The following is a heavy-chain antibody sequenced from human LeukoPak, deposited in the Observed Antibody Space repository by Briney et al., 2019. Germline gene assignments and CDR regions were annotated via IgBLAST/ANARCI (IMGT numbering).Heavy chain of an antibody. CDR2: ISKSGGT. J-gene: IGHJ4*02. Sequence: PSETLSLTSNVSGASISSGDYYWSWIRQPPGKGLEWIGYISKSGGTYYNPSVSRRLTISRDTSKNQFSVRLSSVTAADTAVYYCARGGDIASSVGSHFDYWGQGSLVTVSS. D-gene: IGHD5/OR15-5a*01. V-gene: IGHV4-30-4*01. CDR3: ARGGDIASSVGSHFDY. CDR1: GASISSGDYY.